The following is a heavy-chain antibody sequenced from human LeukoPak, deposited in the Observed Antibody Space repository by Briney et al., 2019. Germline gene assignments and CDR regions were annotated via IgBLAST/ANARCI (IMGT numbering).Heavy chain of an antibody. CDR1: GGSISSGGYS. Sequence: SETLSLTCAVSGGSISSGGYSWSWIRQPPGKGLEWIGYIYHSGSTYYNPSLKSRVTISVDRSKNQFSLKLSSVTAADTAVYYCARGTFYDILTGYFPRGAFDIWGQGTMVTVSS. J-gene: IGHJ3*02. V-gene: IGHV4-30-2*01. CDR3: ARGTFYDILTGYFPRGAFDI. CDR2: IYHSGST. D-gene: IGHD3-9*01.